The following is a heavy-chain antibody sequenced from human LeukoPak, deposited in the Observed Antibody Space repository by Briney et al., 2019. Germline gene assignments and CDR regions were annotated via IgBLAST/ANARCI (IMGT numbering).Heavy chain of an antibody. Sequence: GGSLRLSCAASGFMFTHHGMHWVRQAPGKGLEGVAVIWSDGSNRFYSDSVKRRFIISRDNSKNTVYLQMHSLRAEDMAIYYCARDCSGGACSSRYLDYWGQGTLVTVSS. J-gene: IGHJ4*02. V-gene: IGHV3-33*01. CDR1: GFMFTHHG. CDR2: IWSDGSNR. CDR3: ARDCSGGACSSRYLDY. D-gene: IGHD2-15*01.